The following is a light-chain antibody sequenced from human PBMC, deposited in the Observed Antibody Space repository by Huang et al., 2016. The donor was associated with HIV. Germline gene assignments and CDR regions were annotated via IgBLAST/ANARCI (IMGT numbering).Light chain of an antibody. V-gene: IGKV3-11*01. CDR1: QNINTH. CDR2: DAS. J-gene: IGKJ4*01. Sequence: EIVLTQSPATLSFFPGQRVSLSCRASQNINTHLAWYQQRPGQPPRLLIYDASSRGPGVAARFRGSGSGTDFTLTISSLESEDFATYYCQQRVNGLTFGGGTKV. CDR3: QQRVNGLT.